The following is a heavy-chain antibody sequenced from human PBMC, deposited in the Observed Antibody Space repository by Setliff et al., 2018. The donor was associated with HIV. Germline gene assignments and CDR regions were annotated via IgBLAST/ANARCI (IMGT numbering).Heavy chain of an antibody. CDR3: ARVPADNYYDSSGYPDY. V-gene: IGHV1-18*01. CDR1: GYTFTGYA. D-gene: IGHD3-22*01. Sequence: ASVKVSCKASGYTFTGYAISWVRQAPGQGLEWLGWISAYNGDTNYAQKVQGRVSMTSDTSTSTAYMELRSLRSDDTAVYYCARVPADNYYDSSGYPDYWGQGTLVTVSS. CDR2: ISAYNGDT. J-gene: IGHJ4*02.